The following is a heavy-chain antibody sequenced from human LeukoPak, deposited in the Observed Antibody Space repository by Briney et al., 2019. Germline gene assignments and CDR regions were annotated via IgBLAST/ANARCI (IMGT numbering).Heavy chain of an antibody. D-gene: IGHD4/OR15-4a*01. CDR3: AREYRTMGLARFDY. Sequence: PSETLSLSCTVSGGSISSYYWSWIRQPAGKGLEWIGRIYPSGSTNYNPSLNSRVTMSVDTSKNQFSLKVSSVTAADTAVYYCAREYRTMGLARFDYWGQGTLVTVSS. CDR2: IYPSGST. J-gene: IGHJ4*02. V-gene: IGHV4-4*07. CDR1: GGSISSYY.